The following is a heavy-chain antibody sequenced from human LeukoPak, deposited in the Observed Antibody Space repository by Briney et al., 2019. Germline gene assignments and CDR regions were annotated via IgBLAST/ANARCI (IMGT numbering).Heavy chain of an antibody. D-gene: IGHD5-24*01. J-gene: IGHJ4*02. CDR1: GFTFDNYG. Sequence: GRSLRLSCAASGFTFDNYGMHWVRQTPGKGLEWVSGISWNSGSTGYADSVKGRFTISRDNTKNSLYPQMNSLRAEDTALYYCVKDKRDGYNAAPFDYWGQGTLVTVSS. CDR2: ISWNSGST. V-gene: IGHV3-9*01. CDR3: VKDKRDGYNAAPFDY.